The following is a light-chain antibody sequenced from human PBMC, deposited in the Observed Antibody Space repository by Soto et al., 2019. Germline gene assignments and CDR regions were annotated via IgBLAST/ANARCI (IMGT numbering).Light chain of an antibody. J-gene: IGKJ1*01. CDR1: QSVGTN. V-gene: IGKV3-15*01. CDR3: QEYDNWPPWT. CDR2: GAS. Sequence: EIVVTQSPATLSVSPGERTTLCCRASQSVGTNLAWYQQRPGQAPRLIIYGASTRATGIPARFSGSGSGTGFTLTITSLQSEDFAVYYCQEYDNWPPWTFGQGTKVDIK.